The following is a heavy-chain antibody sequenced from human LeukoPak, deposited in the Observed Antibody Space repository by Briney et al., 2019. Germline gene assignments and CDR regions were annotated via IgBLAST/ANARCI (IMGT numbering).Heavy chain of an antibody. CDR2: LYHTGIT. CDR3: VRSVDYFDNTGPQMMFDY. CDR1: GGSVTSHY. Sequence: PSETLSLTCNVSGGSVTSHYWNWIRRPPGKGLEWIGYLYHTGITKYNPSLKSRVSMSVDTSKNQFFLKVNSVTAADTAVYHCVRSVDYFDNTGPQMMFDYWGQGSLVTVSS. J-gene: IGHJ4*02. D-gene: IGHD3-22*01. V-gene: IGHV4-59*02.